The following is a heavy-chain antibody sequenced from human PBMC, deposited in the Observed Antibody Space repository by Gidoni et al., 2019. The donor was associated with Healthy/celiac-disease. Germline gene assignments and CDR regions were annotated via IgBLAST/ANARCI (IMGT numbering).Heavy chain of an antibody. CDR1: GYTFTGYY. V-gene: IGHV1-2*06. CDR2: INPNSGGT. D-gene: IGHD4-17*01. CDR3: ARAYGDYRAFDI. J-gene: IGHJ3*02. Sequence: QVQLVQSGAEGKKPGASVTVSCKASGYTFTGYYMPWVRQAPGQGLECMGRINPNSGGTNYAQKFQGRVTMTRDTSISTAYMELSRLRSDDTAVYYCARAYGDYRAFDIWGQGTMVTVSS.